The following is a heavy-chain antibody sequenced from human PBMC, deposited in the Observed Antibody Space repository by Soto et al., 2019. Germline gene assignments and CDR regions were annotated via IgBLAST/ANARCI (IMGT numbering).Heavy chain of an antibody. J-gene: IGHJ6*02. D-gene: IGHD2-21*02. V-gene: IGHV1-69*01. CDR2: IITILGTA. CDR3: ARALHYCGGDCYGGMDV. CDR1: LCTYSYQV. Sequence: SAVKDSFQSYLCTYSYQVFNELGPARSKGVEGMGGIITILGTANNAQKFKGRVKITADESTSTAYMELSSMRSEDTAVYYCARALHYCGGDCYGGMDVWGQGSTVIV.